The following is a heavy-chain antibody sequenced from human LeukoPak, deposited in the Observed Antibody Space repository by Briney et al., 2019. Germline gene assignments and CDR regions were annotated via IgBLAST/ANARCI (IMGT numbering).Heavy chain of an antibody. D-gene: IGHD3-22*01. J-gene: IGHJ4*02. V-gene: IGHV3-15*01. CDR3: TAGGVYYDTSGLRGLFDY. CDR1: GFTSTNAW. CDR2: IKSKGDGGTT. Sequence: PGRTLGLSHAASGFTSTNAWTSWVRQAPGRGVEWGGRIKSKGDGGTTDYAAPVKGRYTISRDDSKTTLSLQMNSLKTEDTAVCYCTAGGVYYDTSGLRGLFDYWGQGTLVTVSS.